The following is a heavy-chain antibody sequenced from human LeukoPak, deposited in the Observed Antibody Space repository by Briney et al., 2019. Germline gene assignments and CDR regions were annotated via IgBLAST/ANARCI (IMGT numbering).Heavy chain of an antibody. J-gene: IGHJ4*02. Sequence: GGSLRLSCVASGLTFSNYWMTWVRQAPGKGLEWVANIKQDGTEKYYVDSVKGRFTISRDNAENSLYLRMNSLRAEDTAVYYCTRDTGCPGGTCYSFYDYWGQGTLVTVSS. CDR3: TRDTGCPGGTCYSFYDY. CDR1: GLTFSNYW. D-gene: IGHD2-15*01. CDR2: IKQDGTEK. V-gene: IGHV3-7*01.